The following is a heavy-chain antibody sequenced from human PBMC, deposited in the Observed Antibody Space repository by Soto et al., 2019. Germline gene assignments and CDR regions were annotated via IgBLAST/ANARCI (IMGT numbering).Heavy chain of an antibody. CDR2: INPSGGST. V-gene: IGHV1-46*01. D-gene: IGHD6-6*01. Sequence: QVQLVQSGAEVKKPGASVKVSCKASGYTFTSYYMHWVRQAPGQGLEWMGIINPSGGSTSYAQKFEGRATMTGDRSTSTVYRGLSSLRSGDTAVYYWARAPIAARPGWSDPWGQGTLVTVSS. CDR1: GYTFTSYY. J-gene: IGHJ5*02. CDR3: ARAPIAARPGWSDP.